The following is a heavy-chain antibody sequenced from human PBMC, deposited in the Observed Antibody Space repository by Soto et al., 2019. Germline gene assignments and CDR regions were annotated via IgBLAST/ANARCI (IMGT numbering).Heavy chain of an antibody. D-gene: IGHD3-22*01. V-gene: IGHV4-59*01. CDR1: GGSISSYY. Sequence: PSEALSLTCTVSGGSISSYYWSWIRQPPVNGLEWIGYIYYSGSTNYNPSLSSRVTISVDTSKNHFSLKLISVTAADTAVYYCAREHYYYDSSGYPSIGRGYYGMDVWGQGTTVTVSS. CDR2: IYYSGST. J-gene: IGHJ6*02. CDR3: AREHYYYDSSGYPSIGRGYYGMDV.